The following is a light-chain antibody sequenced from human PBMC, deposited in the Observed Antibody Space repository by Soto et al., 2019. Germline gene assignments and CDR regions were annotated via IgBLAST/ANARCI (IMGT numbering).Light chain of an antibody. CDR2: SNS. Sequence: QPVLTQPPSASGTPGQRVTLSCSGSSSNIANNIVNWYQQFPGTAPKLVIYSNSQRPLGVPDRFSGSKSGSSASLAISGLQSEDEADYYCAAWDDSLNAPVFGGGTKLTVL. J-gene: IGLJ3*02. CDR1: SSNIANNI. CDR3: AAWDDSLNAPV. V-gene: IGLV1-44*01.